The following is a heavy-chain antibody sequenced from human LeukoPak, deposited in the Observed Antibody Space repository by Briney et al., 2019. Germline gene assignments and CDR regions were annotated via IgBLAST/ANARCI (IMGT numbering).Heavy chain of an antibody. CDR1: GYTFTGYY. Sequence: GASVKVSCKASGYTFTGYYMHWVRQAPGQGLEWMGRINPNSGGTNYAQKFQGRVTMTRDTSISTAYMELSRLRSDDTAVYYCARRKWAGERPYYMDVWGKGTTVTVSS. D-gene: IGHD1-26*01. CDR2: INPNSGGT. V-gene: IGHV1-2*06. J-gene: IGHJ6*03. CDR3: ARRKWAGERPYYMDV.